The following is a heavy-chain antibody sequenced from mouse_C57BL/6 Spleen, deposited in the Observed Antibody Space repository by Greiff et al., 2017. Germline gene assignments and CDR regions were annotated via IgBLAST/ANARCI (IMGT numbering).Heavy chain of an antibody. CDR1: GYTFTSYW. D-gene: IGHD4-1*01. Sequence: VQLQQPGAELVKPGASVKLSCKASGYTFTSYWMQWVKQRPGQGLEWIGEIDPSDSYTNSNQKFKGKATLTVDTSSSTAYMPLSSLTYEDSAVYDCARGMGLGAWFAYWGQGTLVTVSA. J-gene: IGHJ3*01. V-gene: IGHV1-50*01. CDR3: ARGMGLGAWFAY. CDR2: IDPSDSYT.